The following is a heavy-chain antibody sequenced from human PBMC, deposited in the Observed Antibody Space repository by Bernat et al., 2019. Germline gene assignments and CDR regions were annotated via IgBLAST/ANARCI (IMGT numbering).Heavy chain of an antibody. CDR2: IKGDETDK. V-gene: IGHV3-7*01. CDR1: GVTFGKYW. Sequence: EVKWVESGGGLSQPGVSLGCSGAASGVTFGKYWMGWVRQAPGKGLEWVAQIKGDETDKFYVHYVEGRFSISRDNAKNSVYLEMNSLRAEDKAVYYCGRGPLKMAAGNWWGQGTLVIVSS. J-gene: IGHJ4*02. D-gene: IGHD6-13*01. CDR3: GRGPLKMAAGNW.